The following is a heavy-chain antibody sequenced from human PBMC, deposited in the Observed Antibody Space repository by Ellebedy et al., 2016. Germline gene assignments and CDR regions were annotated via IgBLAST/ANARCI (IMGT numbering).Heavy chain of an antibody. CDR1: GGSISSYY. CDR2: IYYSGST. D-gene: IGHD2-15*01. CDR3: ARDNRRGYCSGGSCQGFDY. Sequence: SETLSLTXTVSGGSISSYYWSWIRQPPGKGLEWIGYIYYSGSTNYNPSLKSRVTISVDTSKNQFSLKLSSVTAADTAVYYCARDNRRGYCSGGSCQGFDYWGQGTLVTVSS. J-gene: IGHJ4*02. V-gene: IGHV4-59*01.